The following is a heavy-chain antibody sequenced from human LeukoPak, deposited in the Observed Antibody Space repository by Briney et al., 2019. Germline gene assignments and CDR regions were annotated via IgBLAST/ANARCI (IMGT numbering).Heavy chain of an antibody. CDR3: ASNAGYSYGYGNDY. CDR2: IIPIFGTA. Sequence: GSSVKVSCKASGGTFSSYAISWVRQAPGQGLEWMGGIIPIFGTANYAQKFQGRVTITADESTSTVYMELSSLRSEDTAVYYCASNAGYSYGYGNDYWGQGTLVTVSS. D-gene: IGHD5-18*01. CDR1: GGTFSSYA. J-gene: IGHJ4*02. V-gene: IGHV1-69*01.